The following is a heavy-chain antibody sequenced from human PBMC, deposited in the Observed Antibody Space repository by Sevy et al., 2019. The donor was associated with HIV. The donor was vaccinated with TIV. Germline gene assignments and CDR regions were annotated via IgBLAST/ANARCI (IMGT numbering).Heavy chain of an antibody. V-gene: IGHV3-7*03. D-gene: IGHD3-22*01. J-gene: IGHJ3*01. CDR3: ARGTYYYDSSGYYHDVFDV. CDR1: SGFTFSSYW. Sequence: GGSLRLSCAASSGFTFSSYWMSWVRQAPGKGLEWVANIKQDGSVKHHVDSVRGRFTISRDNAKNSLYLQMNRLRVEDTVVYYCARGTYYYDSSGYYHDVFDVWGQGTMVTVSS. CDR2: IKQDGSVK.